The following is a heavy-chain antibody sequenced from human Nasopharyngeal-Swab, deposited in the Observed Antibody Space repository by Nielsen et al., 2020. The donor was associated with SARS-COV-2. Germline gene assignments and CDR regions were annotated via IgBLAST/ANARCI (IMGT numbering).Heavy chain of an antibody. Sequence: SLKISCAASGFTFDDYAMHWVRQAPGKGLEWASGISWNSGSIGYADSVKGRFTISRDNAKNSLYLQMNSLRAEDTALYYCASPSDYYGSGSYWGQGTLVTVSS. CDR2: ISWNSGSI. V-gene: IGHV3-9*01. CDR1: GFTFDDYA. D-gene: IGHD3-10*01. J-gene: IGHJ4*02. CDR3: ASPSDYYGSGSY.